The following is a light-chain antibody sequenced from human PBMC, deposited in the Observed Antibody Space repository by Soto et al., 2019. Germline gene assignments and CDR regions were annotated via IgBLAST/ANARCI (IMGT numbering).Light chain of an antibody. J-gene: IGLJ1*01. V-gene: IGLV2-14*01. CDR3: SSYSSSTTLYV. CDR1: SSDVGGYNY. CDR2: EXG. Sequence: QSVLSHASSGSGSTGQAITISWTGPSSDVGGYNYVSWYQQHPVRVPKLMMSEXGKRPSGVSNRFSGSKSGNTASLTISGLQAEDEADYYCSSYSSSTTLYVFGTGTKVTVL.